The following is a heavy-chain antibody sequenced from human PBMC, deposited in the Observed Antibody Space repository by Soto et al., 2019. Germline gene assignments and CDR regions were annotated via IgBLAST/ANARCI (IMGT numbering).Heavy chain of an antibody. CDR3: ARLQLAPHFDY. Sequence: QVQLQESGPGLVKPSETLSLTCTVSGGSISSYYWSWIRQPPGKGLEWIGYIYYSGSTNYNPSLKSRVTISVDTSKNQFSLKLSSVTAADTAVYYCARLQLAPHFDYWGQGTLVTVSS. J-gene: IGHJ4*02. D-gene: IGHD5-18*01. V-gene: IGHV4-59*01. CDR2: IYYSGST. CDR1: GGSISSYY.